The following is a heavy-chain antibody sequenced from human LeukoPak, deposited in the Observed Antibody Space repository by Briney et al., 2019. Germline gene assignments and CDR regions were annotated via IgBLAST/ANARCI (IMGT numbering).Heavy chain of an antibody. V-gene: IGHV3-21*01. D-gene: IGHD3-3*01. CDR1: GFTFSDYI. CDR3: AKFPRGEWLLYGDAFDI. CDR2: ISSSSSYI. J-gene: IGHJ3*02. Sequence: GGSLRLSCAVSGFTFSDYIINWVRQAPGKGLEWVSSISSSSSYIYYADSVKGRFTISRDNAKNSLYLQMNSLRAEDTAVYYCAKFPRGEWLLYGDAFDIWGQGTMVTVSS.